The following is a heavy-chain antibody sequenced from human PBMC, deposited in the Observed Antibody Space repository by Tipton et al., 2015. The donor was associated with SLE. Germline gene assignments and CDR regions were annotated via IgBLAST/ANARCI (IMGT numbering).Heavy chain of an antibody. CDR3: ARDSPFLLSNWNGGGFDY. V-gene: IGHV3-21*03. CDR2: ISSSSAYI. Sequence: SLRLSCAASGFTLSTSSMNWVRQAPGKGLEWVASISSSSAYISYGDSVKGRFTISRDNAKNSLFLQMNSLRAEDTAVYYCARDSPFLLSNWNGGGFDYWGQGILVTVSS. D-gene: IGHD1-20*01. J-gene: IGHJ4*02. CDR1: GFTLSTSS.